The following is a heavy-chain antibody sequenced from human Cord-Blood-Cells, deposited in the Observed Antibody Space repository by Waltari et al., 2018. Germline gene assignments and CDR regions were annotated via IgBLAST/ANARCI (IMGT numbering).Heavy chain of an antibody. CDR2: INHSGST. CDR3: ARGRDY. J-gene: IGHJ4*02. Sequence: QVQLQQWGAGLLKPSETLSLTCAFYGGSFSVYYWSWIRQPPGKGLEWIGEINHSGSTNYNPSLKSRVTISVDTSKNQFSLKLSSVTAADTAVYYCARGRDYWGQGTLVTVSS. V-gene: IGHV4-34*01. CDR1: GGSFSVYY.